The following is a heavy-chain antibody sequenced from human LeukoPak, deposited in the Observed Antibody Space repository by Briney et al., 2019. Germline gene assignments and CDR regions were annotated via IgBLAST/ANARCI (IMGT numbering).Heavy chain of an antibody. J-gene: IGHJ4*02. Sequence: ASVKVSCKASGYTFTSHDINWVRQATGQGLEWMGWMNPYSGNTGYPQKFQGRVTMTRDTSINTAYMELHSLRSEDTAVYYCARHDFWSDPGAYYFDYWGQGTLVTVSS. CDR2: MNPYSGNT. D-gene: IGHD3-3*01. CDR3: ARHDFWSDPGAYYFDY. V-gene: IGHV1-8*01. CDR1: GYTFTSHD.